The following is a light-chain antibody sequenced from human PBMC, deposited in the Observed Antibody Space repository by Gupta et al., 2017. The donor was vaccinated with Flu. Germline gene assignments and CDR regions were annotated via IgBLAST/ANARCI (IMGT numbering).Light chain of an antibody. Sequence: PSTLSASVGDRVTITCRASQTVSNWLAFYQQKPGQAPKLLIYRASSLESGVPSRFSGSGSGTEFTLTVSSLQPDDFATYYCQQDHGYPYTFGQGTKVEIK. V-gene: IGKV1-5*03. CDR2: RAS. CDR1: QTVSNW. CDR3: QQDHGYPYT. J-gene: IGKJ2*01.